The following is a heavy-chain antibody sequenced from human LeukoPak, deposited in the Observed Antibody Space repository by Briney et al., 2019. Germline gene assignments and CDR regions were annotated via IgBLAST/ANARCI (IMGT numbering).Heavy chain of an antibody. J-gene: IGHJ4*02. Sequence: SETLSLTCTVSGGSISSSSYYWGWIRQPPGKGLEWIGSIYYSGSTYYNPSLKSRVTISVGTSKNQFSLKLSSVTAADTAVYYCARDLYYDFWSGYYGNYYFDYWGQGTLVTVSS. V-gene: IGHV4-39*07. D-gene: IGHD3-3*01. CDR2: IYYSGST. CDR1: GGSISSSSYY. CDR3: ARDLYYDFWSGYYGNYYFDY.